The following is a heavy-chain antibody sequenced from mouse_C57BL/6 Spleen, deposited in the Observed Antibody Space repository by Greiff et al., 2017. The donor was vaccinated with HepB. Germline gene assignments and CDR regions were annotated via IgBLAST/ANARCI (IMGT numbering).Heavy chain of an antibody. CDR3: VREGWGSSYAMDY. CDR1: GFTFNTYA. Sequence: EVKLVESGGGLVQPKGSLKLSCAASGFTFNTYAMHWVRQAPGKGLEWVARIRSKSSNYATYYADSVKDRFTISRDDSQSMLYLQMNNLKTEDTAMYYCVREGWGSSYAMDYWGQGTSVTVSS. J-gene: IGHJ4*01. D-gene: IGHD1-1*01. CDR2: IRSKSSNYAT. V-gene: IGHV10-3*01.